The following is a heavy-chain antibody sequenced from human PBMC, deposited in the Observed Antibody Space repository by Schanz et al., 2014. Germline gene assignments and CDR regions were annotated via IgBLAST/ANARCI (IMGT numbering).Heavy chain of an antibody. Sequence: VQLVESGGGVVQPGRSLRLSCAGSGFSFSDYGMHWVRQAPGRGLEWVAIITYDGSNTYHADSVKGRFTISRDNSKNTLYLQMNSLRAEDTAVYYCAKDLAVAGDYWGQGTLVTVSS. CDR1: GFSFSDYG. V-gene: IGHV3-30*18. CDR2: ITYDGSNT. CDR3: AKDLAVAGDY. D-gene: IGHD6-19*01. J-gene: IGHJ4*02.